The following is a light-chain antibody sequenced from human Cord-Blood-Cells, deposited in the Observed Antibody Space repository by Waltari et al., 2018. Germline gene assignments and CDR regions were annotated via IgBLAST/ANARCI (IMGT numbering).Light chain of an antibody. Sequence: QLVLTQSPSASASLGASVKLTCTLSSGHSSYAIAWHQQQREKGPRYLMKLNSDGSHSKGDGIPYRFSGSSSGAERYLTISSLQAEDEADYYCQTWGTGIRVFGGGTKLTVL. CDR2: LNSDGSH. J-gene: IGLJ2*01. CDR3: QTWGTGIRV. CDR1: SGHSSYA. V-gene: IGLV4-69*01.